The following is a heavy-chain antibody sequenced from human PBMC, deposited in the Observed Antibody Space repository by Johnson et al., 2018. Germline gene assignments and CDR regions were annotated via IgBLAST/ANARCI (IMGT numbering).Heavy chain of an antibody. CDR2: ISYDGSDK. V-gene: IGHV3-30*18. D-gene: IGHD3-22*01. CDR1: GFTFNSYG. Sequence: QVQLQESGGGVVQPGRSLRLSCAASGFTFNSYGMHWVRQAPGKGLEWVALISYDGSDKYYADPVKGRFTISRDNSKNTLSFQMNSRRAEDTVVYYCGKGRYDYDSSGYYGMDVWGQGTTVSVSS. J-gene: IGHJ6*02. CDR3: GKGRYDYDSSGYYGMDV.